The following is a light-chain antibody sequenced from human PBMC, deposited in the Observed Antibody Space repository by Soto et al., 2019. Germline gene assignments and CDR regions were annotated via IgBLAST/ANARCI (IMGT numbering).Light chain of an antibody. J-gene: IGKJ4*01. CDR3: QQSHSTPLT. CDR1: QSLSTY. Sequence: DIQMTQSPSSLSASVGDRITITCRASQSLSTYLHWYQQKPGKAPKLLIYAASILETGVPSRFSGGGSGTDFTLTISSLQTEDSATYFCQQSHSTPLTFGGGTRVEI. V-gene: IGKV1-39*01. CDR2: AAS.